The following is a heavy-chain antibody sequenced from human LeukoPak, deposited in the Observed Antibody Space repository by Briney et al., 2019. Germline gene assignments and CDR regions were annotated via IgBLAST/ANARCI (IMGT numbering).Heavy chain of an antibody. D-gene: IGHD7-27*01. V-gene: IGHV4-39*07. Sequence: KSSETLSLTCTVSGGSISSSSYYWGWIRQPPGKGLEWIGSIYYSGSTYYNPSLKSRVTISVDTSKNQFSLKLSSVTAADTAVYYCARATRTGDWASVERGTWFDYWGQGTLVTVSS. CDR1: GGSISSSSYY. CDR3: ARATRTGDWASVERGTWFDY. J-gene: IGHJ4*02. CDR2: IYYSGST.